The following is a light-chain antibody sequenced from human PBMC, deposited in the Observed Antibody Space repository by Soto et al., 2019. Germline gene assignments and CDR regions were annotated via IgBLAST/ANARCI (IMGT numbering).Light chain of an antibody. V-gene: IGKV3-11*01. J-gene: IGKJ5*01. CDR3: QVRTSWSIA. CDR1: QSVTTY. CDR2: DAS. Sequence: EFVLTQSPATLSLSPGERATHSCKTSQSVTTYLAWYQQKPGQAPRLLIYDASNRATGIPARFSGTGSGTDFTLTINNLEPEDFALYYCQVRTSWSIAFGRGTRLETK.